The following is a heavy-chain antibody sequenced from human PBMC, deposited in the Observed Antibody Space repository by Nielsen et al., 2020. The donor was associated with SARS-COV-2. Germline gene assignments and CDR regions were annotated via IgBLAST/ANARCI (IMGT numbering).Heavy chain of an antibody. Sequence: GESLKISCAGSGFTFSRYWMSWVRQAPGKGLEWVANIKEDGSDKYYVDSVKGRFTISRDNAKNALYLQMNSLRAEDTAVYYCARDRSDFWSGYHGYWGQGTLVTVSS. D-gene: IGHD3-3*01. CDR3: ARDRSDFWSGYHGY. CDR2: IKEDGSDK. J-gene: IGHJ4*02. V-gene: IGHV3-7*01. CDR1: GFTFSRYW.